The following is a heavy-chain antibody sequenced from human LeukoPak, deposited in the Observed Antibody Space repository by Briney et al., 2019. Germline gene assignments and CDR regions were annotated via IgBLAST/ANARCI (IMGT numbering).Heavy chain of an antibody. CDR3: AKGADITMIVVLVDY. J-gene: IGHJ4*02. CDR2: ISGSGGST. D-gene: IGHD3-22*01. CDR1: GFTFSSYA. V-gene: IGHV3-23*01. Sequence: GGALRLSCAASGFTFSSYAMSWVRQDPGKGLEWVSAISGSGGSTYYADSVKGRFTISRDNSKNTLYLQMNSLRAEDTAVYYCAKGADITMIVVLVDYWGQGTLVTVSS.